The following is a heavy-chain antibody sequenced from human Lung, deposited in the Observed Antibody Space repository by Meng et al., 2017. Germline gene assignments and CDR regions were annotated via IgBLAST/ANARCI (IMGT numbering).Heavy chain of an antibody. CDR2: INPKSGDT. CDR1: GYTFPDYW. Sequence: PVQSVAGVNKHGASVKVSCETSGYTFPDYWLHWVRRAPGQGLEWMGRINPKSGDTHYAQRFQGRVTMTGDTSISTAYMELSGLRSDDTAMYYCARDEDISAAGKLFGDYWGQGTLVTVSS. V-gene: IGHV1-2*06. D-gene: IGHD6-13*01. J-gene: IGHJ4*02. CDR3: ARDEDISAAGKLFGDY.